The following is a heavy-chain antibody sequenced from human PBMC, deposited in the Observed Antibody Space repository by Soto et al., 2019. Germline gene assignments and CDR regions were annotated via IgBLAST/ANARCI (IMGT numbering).Heavy chain of an antibody. CDR1: GYTFTDST. J-gene: IGHJ5*02. V-gene: IGHV1-3*05. Sequence: QVQLLQSGSEEKKPGASVKVSCKTSGYTFTDSTLHWVRQAPGQSLEWMGWINAGNGNTRYSEKFRGRVTITRDTSASTVYMALRRLRAEGAAFYYCARGSNYDDRGGSDPWGPGTLVTGSS. CDR2: INAGNGNT. D-gene: IGHD3-16*01. CDR3: ARGSNYDDRGGSDP.